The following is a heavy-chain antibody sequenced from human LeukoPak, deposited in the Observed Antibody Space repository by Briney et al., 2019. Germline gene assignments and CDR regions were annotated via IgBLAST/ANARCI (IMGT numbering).Heavy chain of an antibody. CDR2: IYYSGST. CDR1: GGSISSSSYY. D-gene: IGHD3-3*01. V-gene: IGHV4-39*01. CDR3: ARGSPFGVDY. Sequence: SETLSLTCTVSGGSISSSSYYWGWIRQPPGKGLEWIGSIYYSGSTYYNPSLKSRVTISVDTSKNQFSLKLSSVTAADTAVYYCARGSPFGVDYWGQGTLVTVSS. J-gene: IGHJ4*02.